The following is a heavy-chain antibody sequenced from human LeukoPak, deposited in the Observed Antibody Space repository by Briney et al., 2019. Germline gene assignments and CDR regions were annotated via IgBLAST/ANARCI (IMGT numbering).Heavy chain of an antibody. CDR3: AKDDYGDYAGY. D-gene: IGHD4-17*01. CDR2: ISSRSSYI. J-gene: IGHJ4*02. Sequence: PGGSLRLSCAASGFTFSSYGMNWVRQAPGKGLEWVSSISSRSSYIYYADSVKGRFTISRDNSKNTLYLQMNSLRAEDTAVYYCAKDDYGDYAGYWGQGTLVTVSS. V-gene: IGHV3-21*04. CDR1: GFTFSSYG.